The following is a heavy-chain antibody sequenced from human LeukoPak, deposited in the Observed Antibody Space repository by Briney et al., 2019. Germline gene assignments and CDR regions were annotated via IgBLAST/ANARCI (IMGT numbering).Heavy chain of an antibody. D-gene: IGHD3/OR15-3a*01. CDR1: GGTFRSYA. CDR2: IIPILGTA. CDR3: ARVVDTLTFDI. Sequence: SVKVSCKASGGTFRSYAISWVRQATGQGLEWMGRIIPILGTANYAQKFQGRVTITTDESTSTAYMELSSLRSEDTAVYYCARVVDTLTFDIWGQGTMVTVSS. V-gene: IGHV1-69*11. J-gene: IGHJ3*02.